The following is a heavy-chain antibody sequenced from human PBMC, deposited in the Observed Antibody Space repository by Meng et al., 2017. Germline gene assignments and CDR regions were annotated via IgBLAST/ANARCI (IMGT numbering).Heavy chain of an antibody. CDR3: AREGGGNGLDY. Sequence: QVQVVESGGGLGQPGGSLILSRAASGFHFRGYYRSWILQAPGKGLEWVSYISSSGSTIYYADSVKGRFTISRDNAKNSLYLQMNSLRAEDTAVYYCAREGGGNGLDYWGQGTLVTVSS. V-gene: IGHV3-11*01. D-gene: IGHD4-23*01. CDR2: ISSSGSTI. J-gene: IGHJ4*02. CDR1: GFHFRGYY.